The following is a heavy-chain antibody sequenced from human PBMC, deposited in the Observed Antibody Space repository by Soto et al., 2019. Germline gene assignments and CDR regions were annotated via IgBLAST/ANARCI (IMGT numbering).Heavy chain of an antibody. CDR3: AYFGYGSVGIWGYYYYYYMDV. J-gene: IGHJ6*03. Sequence: ASVKVSCKASGYTFTSYGISWVRQAPGQGLEWMGWISAYNGNTNYAQKLQGRVTMTTDTSTSTAYMELRSLRSDDTAVYYCAYFGYGSVGIWGYYYYYYMDVWGKGTTVTVSS. CDR1: GYTFTSYG. V-gene: IGHV1-18*01. D-gene: IGHD3-10*01. CDR2: ISAYNGNT.